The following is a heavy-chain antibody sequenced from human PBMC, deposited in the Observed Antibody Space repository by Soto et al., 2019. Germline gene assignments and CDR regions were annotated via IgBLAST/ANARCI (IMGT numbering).Heavy chain of an antibody. J-gene: IGHJ5*02. CDR3: ARVLSSGWFDH. D-gene: IGHD6-19*01. Sequence: QVQLVQSGAEVKKPGASVKVSCKASGFIFNNYASSWVRQAPGQGLEWMGWMNVYNGHTKYAQKVQGRLTMTTDTSTSTAYMELRNLRSDDTAVYYCARVLSSGWFDHWGQGTLVTVSS. CDR2: MNVYNGHT. CDR1: GFIFNNYA. V-gene: IGHV1-18*01.